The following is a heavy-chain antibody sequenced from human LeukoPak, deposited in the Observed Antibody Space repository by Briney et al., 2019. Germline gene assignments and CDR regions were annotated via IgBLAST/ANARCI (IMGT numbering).Heavy chain of an antibody. D-gene: IGHD3-10*01. CDR2: ISSRSSYI. J-gene: IGHJ3*02. V-gene: IGHV3-21*01. CDR1: GFTFSSYS. Sequence: GGSLRLLCAASGFTFSSYSMNWVRQARGKGVEWVSSISSRSSYIYYADSVKGRFTISRDNAKNSLYLQMNSLRAEDTAVYYCARDAVTMVRGVIIGAFDIWGQGTMVTVSS. CDR3: ARDAVTMVRGVIIGAFDI.